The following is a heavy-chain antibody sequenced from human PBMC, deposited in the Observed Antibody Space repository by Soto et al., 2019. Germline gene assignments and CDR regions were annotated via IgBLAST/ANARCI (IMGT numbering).Heavy chain of an antibody. CDR3: ARRRGYSGYGPQGPCDP. J-gene: IGHJ5*02. D-gene: IGHD5-12*01. CDR1: GGTFSSYA. CDR2: IIPIFGTA. Sequence: WASVKVPCKASGGTFSSYAISWVRQAPGQGLEWMGGIIPIFGTANYAQKFQGRVTITADKSTSTAYMELSSLRSEDTAVYYCARRRGYSGYGPQGPCDPWGQGTLVTVSS. V-gene: IGHV1-69*06.